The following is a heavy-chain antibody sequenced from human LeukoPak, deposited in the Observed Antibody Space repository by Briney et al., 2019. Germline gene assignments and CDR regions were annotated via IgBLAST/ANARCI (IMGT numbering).Heavy chain of an antibody. CDR1: GYKLTNYA. V-gene: IGHV7-4-1*02. CDR3: ARDNDWLDP. CDR2: INTITGNP. Sequence: ASVKVSFKASGYKLTNYAMNWVRQAPGQGLEWVGWINTITGNPTYAQGFIGRFVLSLDTSVNTAYLQINGLKAEDTAIYYCARDNDWLDPWGQGTLVTVSS. J-gene: IGHJ5*02.